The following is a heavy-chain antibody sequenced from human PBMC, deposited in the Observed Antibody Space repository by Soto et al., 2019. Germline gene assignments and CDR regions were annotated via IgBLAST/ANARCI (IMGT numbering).Heavy chain of an antibody. CDR2: ISSSSSYI. V-gene: IGHV3-21*01. Sequence: GSLRLSCAASGFTFSSYSMNWVRQAPGKGLEWVSSISSSSSYIYYADSVKGRFTISRDNAKNSLYLQMNSLRAEDTAVYYCARDEGFGELDYYGMDVWGQGTTVTVSS. J-gene: IGHJ6*02. CDR3: ARDEGFGELDYYGMDV. D-gene: IGHD3-10*01. CDR1: GFTFSSYS.